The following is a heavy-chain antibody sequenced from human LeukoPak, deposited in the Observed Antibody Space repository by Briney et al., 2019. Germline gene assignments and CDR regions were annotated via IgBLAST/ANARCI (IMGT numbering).Heavy chain of an antibody. CDR3: ARGQDYGGSWFDP. D-gene: IGHD4-23*01. CDR1: GGSMSSGTYY. CDR2: IYTSGST. J-gene: IGHJ5*02. V-gene: IGHV4-61*02. Sequence: SETLSLTCTVSGGSMSSGTYYWSWIRQPAGKGLEWIGRIYTSGSTNYNPSLKSRVTISVDTSKNQFSLKLSSVTAADTAVYYCARGQDYGGSWFDPWGQGTLVTVSS.